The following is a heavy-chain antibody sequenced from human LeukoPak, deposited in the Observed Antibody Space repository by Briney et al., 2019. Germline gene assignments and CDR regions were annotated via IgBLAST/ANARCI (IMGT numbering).Heavy chain of an antibody. CDR1: GGSISSSSYY. D-gene: IGHD6-13*01. V-gene: IGHV4-39*02. CDR2: IYYSGST. CDR3: AREEEAAAGFYDY. J-gene: IGHJ4*02. Sequence: TSETLSLTCTVSGGSISSSSYYWGWIRQPPGKGLEWIGSIYYSGSTYYNPSLKSRVTISVDTSKNQFSLKLSSVTAADTAVYYCAREEEAAAGFYDYWGQGTLVTVSS.